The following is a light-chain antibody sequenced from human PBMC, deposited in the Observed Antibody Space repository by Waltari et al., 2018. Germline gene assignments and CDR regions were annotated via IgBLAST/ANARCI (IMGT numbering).Light chain of an antibody. CDR1: RSNTGSNT. Sequence: QSVLTQPPSASGTPGQRVTISCSGSRSNTGSNTVNWSQQLPGTAPQLLIYSNNQRPSGVPDRFSGSKSGTSASLAISGLQSEDEAYYYCAAWDDSLNGRGVFGGGTKLTVL. CDR2: SNN. J-gene: IGLJ2*01. V-gene: IGLV1-44*01. CDR3: AAWDDSLNGRGV.